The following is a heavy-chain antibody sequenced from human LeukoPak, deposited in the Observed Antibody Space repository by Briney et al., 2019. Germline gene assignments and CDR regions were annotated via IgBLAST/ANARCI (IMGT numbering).Heavy chain of an antibody. CDR2: INPNSGGT. CDR3: ARVRCSGGSCYTGFDY. V-gene: IGHV1-2*02. J-gene: IGHJ4*02. D-gene: IGHD2-15*01. Sequence: ASVKVSCKASGYTFNGYYMHWVRQAPGQGLEWMGWINPNSGGTNYAPKFQGRVTMTRDTSISTAYMELSRLRSDDTAVYYCARVRCSGGSCYTGFDYWGQGTQVTVSS. CDR1: GYTFNGYY.